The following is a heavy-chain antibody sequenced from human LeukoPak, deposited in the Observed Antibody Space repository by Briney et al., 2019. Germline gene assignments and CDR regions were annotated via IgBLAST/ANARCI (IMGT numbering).Heavy chain of an antibody. Sequence: ASVKVSCKASGYTFTGYYMHWVRQAPGQGLEWMGWIDPNSGGTNYAQKFQGRVTMTRDTSISTAYMEPSRLRSDDTAVYYCARDWGYTTATQGGWFDPWGQGTLVTVSS. D-gene: IGHD1-1*01. CDR3: ARDWGYTTATQGGWFDP. J-gene: IGHJ5*02. CDR1: GYTFTGYY. V-gene: IGHV1-2*02. CDR2: IDPNSGGT.